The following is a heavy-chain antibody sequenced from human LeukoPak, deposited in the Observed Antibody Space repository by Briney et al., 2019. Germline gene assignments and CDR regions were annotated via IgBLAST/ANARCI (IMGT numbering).Heavy chain of an antibody. Sequence: PSETLSLTCTVSGVSISSSNSYWGWIRQPPGKGLEWIGSIYYSGNTYYDASLKSQVSISIDTSKNQFSLRLTSVTAADTAVYYCAREVGGSQHWSRWFDPWGQGTLVTVSS. V-gene: IGHV4-39*02. CDR3: AREVGGSQHWSRWFDP. J-gene: IGHJ5*02. CDR2: IYYSGNT. D-gene: IGHD1-26*01. CDR1: GVSISSSNSY.